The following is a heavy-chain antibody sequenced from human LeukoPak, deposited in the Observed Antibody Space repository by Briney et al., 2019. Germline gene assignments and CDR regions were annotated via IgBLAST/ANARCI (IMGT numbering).Heavy chain of an antibody. V-gene: IGHV6-1*01. CDR2: TYYRSKWYN. Sequence: SQTLSLTCAISGDSVSTNSATWTWLRQSPSRGLEWPGRTYYRSKWYNDYAVSMKSRITINPDTSKNQFSLQLNSVTPEDTAVYYCARPVGASWFDSWGQGTLVTVSS. J-gene: IGHJ5*01. D-gene: IGHD1-26*01. CDR3: ARPVGASWFDS. CDR1: GDSVSTNSAT.